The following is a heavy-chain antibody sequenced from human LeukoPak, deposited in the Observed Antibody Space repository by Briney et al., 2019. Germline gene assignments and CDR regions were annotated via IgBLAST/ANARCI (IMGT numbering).Heavy chain of an antibody. V-gene: IGHV3-66*04. J-gene: IGHJ4*02. CDR1: EFSVGSNY. Sequence: GGSLRLSCAASEFSVGSNYMTWVRQAPGKGLEWVSLIYSGGSTYYADSVKGRFTISRDNSKNTLYLQMNSLRAEDTAVYYCARRGPMGFYYGAGSSYFDYWGQGTLVTVSS. CDR2: IYSGGST. D-gene: IGHD3-10*01. CDR3: ARRGPMGFYYGAGSSYFDY.